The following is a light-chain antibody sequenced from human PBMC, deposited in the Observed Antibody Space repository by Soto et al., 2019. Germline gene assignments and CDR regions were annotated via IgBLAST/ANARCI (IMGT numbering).Light chain of an antibody. J-gene: IGKJ1*01. Sequence: EIVMTQSPVTLSVSRGESVVLSCRASQSVSSNLAWYQQKPGQAPSLLIYGAFTRATGIPARFSGTGSGTELTITISSLQSEDFELYYCQQYNDWPLTFGQGTKVDIK. CDR1: QSVSSN. CDR3: QQYNDWPLT. CDR2: GAF. V-gene: IGKV3-15*01.